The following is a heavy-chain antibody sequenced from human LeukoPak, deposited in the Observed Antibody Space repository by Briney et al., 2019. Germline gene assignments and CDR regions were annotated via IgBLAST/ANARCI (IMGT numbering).Heavy chain of an antibody. CDR2: ISSSGSTI. Sequence: GGSLRLSCAASGFTFSSYEMNWVRQAPGKGLEWVSYISSSGSTIYYADSVKGRFTISRDNAKNSLYLQMNSLRAEDTAVYYCARDDLDDYVYYGMDVWGQGTTVTVSS. D-gene: IGHD3-9*01. CDR1: GFTFSSYE. V-gene: IGHV3-48*03. J-gene: IGHJ6*02. CDR3: ARDDLDDYVYYGMDV.